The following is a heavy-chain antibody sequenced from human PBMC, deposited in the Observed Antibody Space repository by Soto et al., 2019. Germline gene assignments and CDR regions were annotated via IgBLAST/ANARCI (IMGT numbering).Heavy chain of an antibody. CDR3: AVAVAGPTAIGY. D-gene: IGHD6-19*01. J-gene: IGHJ4*02. CDR1: GFNFGSYW. CDR2: INSDGSST. V-gene: IGHV3-74*01. Sequence: GGSLRLSCAASGFNFGSYWMHWVRQAPGKGLVWVSRINSDGSSTSYADSVKGRFTISRDNAKNTLYLQMNSLRAEDTAVYYCAVAVAGPTAIGYWGQGTLVTVSS.